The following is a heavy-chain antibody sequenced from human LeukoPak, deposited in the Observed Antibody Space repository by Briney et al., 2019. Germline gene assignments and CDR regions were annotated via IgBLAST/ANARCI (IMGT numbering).Heavy chain of an antibody. CDR1: GFTFSSYD. V-gene: IGHV3-13*04. D-gene: IGHD2-8*02. CDR2: IGTAGDT. CDR3: ARDTGGYFDY. J-gene: IGHJ4*02. Sequence: GGSLKLSCAASGFTFSSYDMHWVRQATGKGLGWVSAIGTAGDTYYPRAVKGRFNISRENAKNSFYLQMNILRGGDTAVYYCARDTGGYFDYWGQGTLVTVSS.